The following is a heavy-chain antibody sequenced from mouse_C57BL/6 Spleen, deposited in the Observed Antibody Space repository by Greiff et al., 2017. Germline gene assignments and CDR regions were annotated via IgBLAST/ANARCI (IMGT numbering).Heavy chain of an antibody. CDR2: IYPGDGDT. D-gene: IGHD2-1*01. J-gene: IGHJ2*01. Sequence: VKLMESGPELVKPGASVKISCKASGYAFSSSWMNWVKQRPGKGLEWIGRIYPGDGDTNYNGKFKGKATLTADKSSSTAYMQLSSLTSEDSAVYFCARDGYGNFDYWGQGTTLTVSS. CDR1: GYAFSSSW. V-gene: IGHV1-82*01. CDR3: ARDGYGNFDY.